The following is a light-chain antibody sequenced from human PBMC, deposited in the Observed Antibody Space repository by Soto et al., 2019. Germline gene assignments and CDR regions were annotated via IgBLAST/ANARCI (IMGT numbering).Light chain of an antibody. Sequence: EVVMTQSPATLSVSPGERVTLSCRASQSINAHLAWYQQKPGQAPRLLIHGASTRATGIPARLSGRGFGTEFILTISRPQSEDFAVYYCQQYNTWLWTFGQGTKVDIQ. V-gene: IGKV3-15*01. CDR2: GAS. CDR1: QSINAH. CDR3: QQYNTWLWT. J-gene: IGKJ1*01.